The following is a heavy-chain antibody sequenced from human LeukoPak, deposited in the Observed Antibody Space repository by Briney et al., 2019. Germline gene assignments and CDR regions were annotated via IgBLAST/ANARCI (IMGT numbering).Heavy chain of an antibody. D-gene: IGHD2-2*02. CDR2: ISSSSSYI. CDR3: ARARGEYQLLYDTYYFDY. J-gene: IGHJ4*02. CDR1: GFTFSSYS. Sequence: GGALRLSCAASGFTFSSYSMDWVRQPAGKGLEWVSSISSSSSYIYYADSVRGRSTISSDNAKNALYLQMNSLRAEDTAVYYCARARGEYQLLYDTYYFDYWGQGTLVTVSS. V-gene: IGHV3-21*01.